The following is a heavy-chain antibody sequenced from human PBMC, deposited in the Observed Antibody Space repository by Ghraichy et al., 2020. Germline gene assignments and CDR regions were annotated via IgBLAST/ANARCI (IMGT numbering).Heavy chain of an antibody. V-gene: IGHV4-61*02. CDR1: GGSISSGSYY. Sequence: SETLSLTCTVSGGSISSGSYYWSWIRQPAGKGLEWIGRIYTSGSTNYNPSLKSRVTISVDTSKNQFSLKLSSVTAADTAVYYCARDRVINWYFDLWGRGTLVTVSS. CDR3: ARDRVINWYFDL. CDR2: IYTSGST. D-gene: IGHD2-21*01. J-gene: IGHJ2*01.